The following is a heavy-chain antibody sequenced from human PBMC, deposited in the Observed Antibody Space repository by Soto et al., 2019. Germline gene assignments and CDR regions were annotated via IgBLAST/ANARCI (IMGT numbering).Heavy chain of an antibody. CDR2: IYYSGST. D-gene: IGHD5-18*01. Sequence: SETLSLTCTVSGGSISSGDYYWSWIRQPPGKGLEWIGYIYYSGSTYYNPSLKSRVTISVDTSKNQFSLKLSSVTAADTAVYYCARDLVYDVDTAMVPWFDPWGQGTLVTVPS. CDR1: GGSISSGDYY. V-gene: IGHV4-30-4*01. CDR3: ARDLVYDVDTAMVPWFDP. J-gene: IGHJ5*02.